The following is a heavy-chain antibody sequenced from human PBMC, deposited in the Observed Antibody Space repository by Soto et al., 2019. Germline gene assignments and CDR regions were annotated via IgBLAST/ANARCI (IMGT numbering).Heavy chain of an antibody. CDR1: GYTFTSYG. CDR2: ISAYNGNT. V-gene: IGHV1-18*01. J-gene: IGHJ6*02. Sequence: ASVKVSCKASGYTFTSYGISWVRQAPGQGLEWMGWISAYNGNTNYAQKLQGRVTMTTDTSTSTAYMELRSLRSDDTAVYYCARDITMVRGVLNAYYYGMDVWGQGTTVTVSS. CDR3: ARDITMVRGVLNAYYYGMDV. D-gene: IGHD3-10*01.